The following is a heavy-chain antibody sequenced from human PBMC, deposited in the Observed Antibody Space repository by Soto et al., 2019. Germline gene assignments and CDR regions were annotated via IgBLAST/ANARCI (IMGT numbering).Heavy chain of an antibody. V-gene: IGHV3-48*01. CDR3: ARDQGNNWDLDY. CDR2: INNNSGIV. J-gene: IGHJ4*02. Sequence: GSLTLSCAVSGFSVVKLPMNWVRQVPGKGLECVSYINNNSGIVYYADSVKGRFTISRDNAKNSLYLQMDSLRVEDTAVYYCARDQGNNWDLDYWGQGT. CDR1: GFSVVKLP. D-gene: IGHD1-20*01.